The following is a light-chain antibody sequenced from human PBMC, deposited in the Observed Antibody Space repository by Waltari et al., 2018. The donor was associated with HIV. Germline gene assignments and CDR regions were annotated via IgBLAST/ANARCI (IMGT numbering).Light chain of an antibody. CDR1: SGINVGTYR. J-gene: IGLJ3*02. V-gene: IGLV5-45*01. Sequence: QAVLTQPASLSASPGASASLTCTLRSGINVGTYRIYWFQQKPGSPPQYLLRYKSDSDKQQGSGVPSRFSGSKDASANAAILLISGLQSEDEADYYCMIWHSSAAWVFGGGTKLTV. CDR3: MIWHSSAAWV. CDR2: YKSDSDK.